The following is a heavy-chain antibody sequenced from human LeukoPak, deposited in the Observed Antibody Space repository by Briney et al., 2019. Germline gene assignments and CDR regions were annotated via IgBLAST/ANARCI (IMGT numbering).Heavy chain of an antibody. CDR3: AREGYYSSGSPPSLYFDY. CDR1: GFTFSSYA. V-gene: IGHV3-30-3*01. J-gene: IGHJ4*02. D-gene: IGHD3-10*01. CDR2: ISYDGSNK. Sequence: GGSLRLSCAASGFTFSSYAMHWVRQAPGKGLEWVAVISYDGSNKYYADSVKGRFTISRDNSKSTLYLQMNSLRPEDTAIYYCAREGYYSSGSPPSLYFDYWGQGTLVTVSS.